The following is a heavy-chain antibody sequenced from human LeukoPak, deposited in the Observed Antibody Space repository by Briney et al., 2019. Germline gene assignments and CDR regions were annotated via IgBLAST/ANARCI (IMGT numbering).Heavy chain of an antibody. V-gene: IGHV3-15*01. D-gene: IGHD5-18*01. CDR3: TTGYTAMVLYYYYGMDV. CDR1: GFTFSNAW. J-gene: IGHJ6*02. Sequence: GGSLRLSCAASGFTFSNAWMSWVRQAPGKGLEWVGRIKSKTDGGTTDYAAPVKGRFTISRDDSKNTLYLQMNSLKTEDTAVYYCTTGYTAMVLYYYYGMDVWGQGTTVTVSS. CDR2: IKSKTDGGTT.